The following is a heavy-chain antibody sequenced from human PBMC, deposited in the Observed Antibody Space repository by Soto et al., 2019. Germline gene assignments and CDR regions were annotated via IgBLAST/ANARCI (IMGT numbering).Heavy chain of an antibody. CDR1: GFTFSTYA. CDR3: PKAEGSSYGTEYSQH. CDR2: IISSGGST. D-gene: IGHD6-13*01. J-gene: IGHJ1*01. Sequence: EVQLLESGGGLVQPGGSLRLYCAASGFTFSTYAMNWVRQAPGKGLEWVSLIISSGGSTYYADSVKGRFTISRDNSKNTLYLQMNSLRADDTAVYYCPKAEGSSYGTEYSQHGGQGTLVTVSS. V-gene: IGHV3-23*01.